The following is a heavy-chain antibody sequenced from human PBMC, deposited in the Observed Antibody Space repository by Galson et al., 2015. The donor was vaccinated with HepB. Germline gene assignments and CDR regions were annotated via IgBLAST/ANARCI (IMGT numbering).Heavy chain of an antibody. CDR1: GFTFSSYA. CDR3: AKDLGSGYGNFDY. CDR2: ISGSGGST. J-gene: IGHJ4*02. V-gene: IGHV3-23*01. D-gene: IGHD5-12*01. Sequence: SLRLSCAASGFTFSSYAMSWVRQAPGKGLEWVSAISGSGGSTYYADSVKGRFTISRDNSKNTLYLQMNSLRAEDTAVYYCAKDLGSGYGNFDYWGQGTLVTVSS.